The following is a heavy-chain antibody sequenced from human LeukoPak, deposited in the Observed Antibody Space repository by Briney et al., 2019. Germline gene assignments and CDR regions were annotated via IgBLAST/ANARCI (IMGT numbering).Heavy chain of an antibody. J-gene: IGHJ4*02. CDR3: ARGLVGAPDY. Sequence: GGSLRLSCVTSGFIFRNYWMSWIRQAPGKGLEWVSVIYSGGSTYYADSVKGRFTISRDNSKNTLYLQMNSLRAEDTAVYYCARGLVGAPDYWGQGTLVTVSS. CDR1: GFIFRNYW. D-gene: IGHD1-26*01. CDR2: IYSGGST. V-gene: IGHV3-66*01.